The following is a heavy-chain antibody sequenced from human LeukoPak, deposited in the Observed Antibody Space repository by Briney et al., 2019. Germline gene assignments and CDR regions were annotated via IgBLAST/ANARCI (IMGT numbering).Heavy chain of an antibody. D-gene: IGHD7-27*01. J-gene: IGHJ4*02. CDR3: ARGPPNWGYDY. V-gene: IGHV1-8*01. CDR2: MSPNSGDT. Sequence: GSSVKVSCKASGGTFTSYDFNWVRQATGQRPEWMGWMSPNSGDTGYAQKFQDRVTMTRNTSISTAYMELRSLRSDDTAVYYCARGPPNWGYDYWGPGTLVTVSS. CDR1: GGTFTSYD.